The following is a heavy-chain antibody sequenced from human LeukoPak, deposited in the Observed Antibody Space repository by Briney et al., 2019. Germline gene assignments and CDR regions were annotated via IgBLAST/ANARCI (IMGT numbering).Heavy chain of an antibody. CDR1: GYTFTSYG. J-gene: IGHJ3*02. V-gene: IGHV1-46*01. D-gene: IGHD3-10*01. Sequence: ASVKVSCKASGYTFTSYGISWVRQAPGQGLEWMGIINPSGGSTSYAQDFQGRVTLTRDTSISTAYLELSRLRSDDTAVYYCARGPESGAFDIWGQGTMVTVSS. CDR2: INPSGGST. CDR3: ARGPESGAFDI.